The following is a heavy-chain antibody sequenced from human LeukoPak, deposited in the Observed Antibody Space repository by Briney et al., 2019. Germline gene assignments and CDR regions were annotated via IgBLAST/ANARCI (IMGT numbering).Heavy chain of an antibody. CDR2: IYYSGST. CDR1: GGSISSSSYY. V-gene: IGHV4-39*07. Sequence: PSETLSLTCTVSGGSISSSSYYWGWIRQPPGKGLEWIGSIYYSGSTYYNPSLKSRVTISVDTSKNQFSLKLSSVTAADTAVYYCARDSGYDPAYYYYMDVWGKGTTITVSS. CDR3: ARDSGYDPAYYYYMDV. D-gene: IGHD5-12*01. J-gene: IGHJ6*03.